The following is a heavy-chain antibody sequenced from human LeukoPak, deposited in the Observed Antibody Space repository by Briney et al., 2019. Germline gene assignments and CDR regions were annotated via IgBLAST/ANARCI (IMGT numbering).Heavy chain of an antibody. Sequence: GGSLRLSCAASGFTFSSYGMHWVRQAPGKGLEWVAVISYDGSNKYYADSVKGRFTISRDNSKNTLYLQMNSLRAEDTAVYYCAKDVGYCSSTSCYRCLDYWGQGTLVTVSS. D-gene: IGHD2-2*02. CDR3: AKDVGYCSSTSCYRCLDY. CDR1: GFTFSSYG. V-gene: IGHV3-30*18. CDR2: ISYDGSNK. J-gene: IGHJ4*02.